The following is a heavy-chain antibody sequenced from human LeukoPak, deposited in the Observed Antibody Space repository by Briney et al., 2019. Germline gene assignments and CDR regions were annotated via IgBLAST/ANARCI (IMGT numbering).Heavy chain of an antibody. D-gene: IGHD3-22*01. CDR2: IYYSGST. CDR3: ACLTTADAFDI. V-gene: IGHV4-39*07. J-gene: IGHJ3*02. CDR1: GGSISSGSYY. Sequence: SETLSLTCAVSGGSISSGSYYWGWIRQPPGKGLEWIGSIYYSGSTYYNPSLKSRVTISVDTSNNQFSLKLSSVTAADTAVYYCACLTTADAFDIWGQGTMVTVSS.